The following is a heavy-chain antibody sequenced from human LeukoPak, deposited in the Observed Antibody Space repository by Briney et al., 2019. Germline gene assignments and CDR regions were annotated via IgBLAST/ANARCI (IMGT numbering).Heavy chain of an antibody. CDR3: ARDLVQSGGYYFDY. J-gene: IGHJ4*02. Sequence: SGTLSLTCAVSGGSVNTDNWWTWVRQPPGKGLEWIGQIYHSGITNYNPSLKSRVTISLDKSKNQVSLNLNSVTAADTAVYYCARDLVQSGGYYFDYWGPGAVVTVSS. V-gene: IGHV4-4*02. CDR1: GGSVNTDNW. D-gene: IGHD3-22*01. CDR2: IYHSGIT.